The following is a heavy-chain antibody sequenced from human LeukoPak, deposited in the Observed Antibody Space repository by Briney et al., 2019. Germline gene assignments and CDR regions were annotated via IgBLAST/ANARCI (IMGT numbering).Heavy chain of an antibody. CDR3: ARGSYYDSSGYYPNAGDAFDI. CDR1: GGSISSSSYY. J-gene: IGHJ3*02. Sequence: SETLSLTCTVSGGSISSSSYYWGWIRQPPGKGLEWIGSIYYSGSTYYNPSLKSRVTISVDTSKNQFSLKLSSVTAADTAVYYCARGSYYDSSGYYPNAGDAFDIWGQGTMVTVSS. V-gene: IGHV4-39*01. D-gene: IGHD3-22*01. CDR2: IYYSGST.